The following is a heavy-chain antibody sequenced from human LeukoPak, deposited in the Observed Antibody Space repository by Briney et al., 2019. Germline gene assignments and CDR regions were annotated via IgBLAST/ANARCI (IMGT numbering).Heavy chain of an antibody. J-gene: IGHJ3*02. CDR3: ARAQGPHYYDSSGYPTGYDAFDI. Sequence: SETLSLTCTVSGGSISSYYWSWIRQPPGKGLEWIGYIYYSGSTNYNPSLKSRVTISVDTSKNQFSLKLSSVTAADTAVYYCARAQGPHYYDSSGYPTGYDAFDIWGQGTMVTVSS. V-gene: IGHV4-59*01. CDR1: GGSISSYY. CDR2: IYYSGST. D-gene: IGHD3-22*01.